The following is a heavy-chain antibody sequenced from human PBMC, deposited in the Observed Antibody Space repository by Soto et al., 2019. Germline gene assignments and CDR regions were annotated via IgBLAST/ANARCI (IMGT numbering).Heavy chain of an antibody. J-gene: IGHJ6*03. CDR3: ARDSIYCSGGSCYGYYYYYMDA. D-gene: IGHD2-15*01. CDR2: MNPNSGNT. V-gene: IGHV1-8*01. Sequence: ASVKVSCKASGYTFTSYDINWVRQATGQGLEWMGWMNPNSGNTGYAQKFQGRVTMTRNTSISTAYMELSSLRSEDTAVYYCARDSIYCSGGSCYGYYYYYMDAWGKGTTVTVSS. CDR1: GYTFTSYD.